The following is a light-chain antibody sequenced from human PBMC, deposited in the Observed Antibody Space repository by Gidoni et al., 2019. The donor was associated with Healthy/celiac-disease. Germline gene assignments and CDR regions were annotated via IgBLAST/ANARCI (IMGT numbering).Light chain of an antibody. J-gene: IGKJ5*01. Sequence: ELVLTQSPRTLSLSPGESATLSCRASQSVSSSYLAWYQQKPGPAPRLLIDGASSRATGIPDSFSGRGSGTVFTLTISRLEPEDFAVYYCQQYGSSPRTFGQGTRLEIK. V-gene: IGKV3-20*01. CDR1: QSVSSSY. CDR3: QQYGSSPRT. CDR2: GAS.